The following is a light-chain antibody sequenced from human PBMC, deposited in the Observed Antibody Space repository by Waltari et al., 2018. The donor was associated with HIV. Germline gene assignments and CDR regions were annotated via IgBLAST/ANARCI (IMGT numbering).Light chain of an antibody. Sequence: DIQMTQSPSSLSASVGDRVTITCRASERISSYLHWYQQKPGKAPKLLISAAFNLQSGVPSRFSGGRSGTDFTLTIGSLQPEDFATYYCKQSYSSPPTFGQGTRLRI. CDR3: KQSYSSPPT. J-gene: IGKJ2*01. V-gene: IGKV1-39*01. CDR2: AAF. CDR1: ERISSY.